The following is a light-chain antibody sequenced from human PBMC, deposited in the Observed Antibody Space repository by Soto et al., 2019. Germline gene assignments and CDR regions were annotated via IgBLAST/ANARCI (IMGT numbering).Light chain of an antibody. J-gene: IGKJ5*01. CDR2: AAS. CDR1: QSIGDS. Sequence: DIQMTQSPSTLSASVGDRVTITCRASQSIGDSLAWYQQKPGKAPYLLIYAASTLQSGVPSRFSGSGSGTDFTLTISSLQPEDFATYFCQQLNSYPITFGQGTRLEIK. V-gene: IGKV1-5*01. CDR3: QQLNSYPIT.